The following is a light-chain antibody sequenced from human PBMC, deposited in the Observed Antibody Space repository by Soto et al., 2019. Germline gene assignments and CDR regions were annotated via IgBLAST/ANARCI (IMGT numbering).Light chain of an antibody. Sequence: EIVMTQSPATLSVSQGERATLSCRASQSVSNNLAWYQKRHGQAPRLLIYGASTRATGIPARFSGSRSGTEGTLTSSSLQSEGFAVYYCWQYNTWWTFGQGTRVEIK. CDR3: WQYNTWWT. J-gene: IGKJ1*01. CDR1: QSVSNN. CDR2: GAS. V-gene: IGKV3-15*01.